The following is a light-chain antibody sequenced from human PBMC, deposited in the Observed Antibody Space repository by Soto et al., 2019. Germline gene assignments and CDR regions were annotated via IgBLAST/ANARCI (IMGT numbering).Light chain of an antibody. J-gene: IGKJ1*01. V-gene: IGKV3D-15*02. Sequence: ERVMTQSPATLSLSPGERATLSCRASQSVSTKLAWYQQKPGQAPRLLIYDASSRATGIPTRFSGSGSGTEFTLTISRLEPEDFAVYYCQQYGSSPWTFGQGTKVDIK. CDR1: QSVSTK. CDR3: QQYGSSPWT. CDR2: DAS.